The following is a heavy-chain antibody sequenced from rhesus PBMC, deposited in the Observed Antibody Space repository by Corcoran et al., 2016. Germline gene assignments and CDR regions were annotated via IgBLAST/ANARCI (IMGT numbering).Heavy chain of an antibody. V-gene: IGHV1S9*01. Sequence: QVQLVQSGAEVKKPGASVKLSCKASGYTFTRYYINWVRQAPGQVLEWMGWINPGNGKADYAQKFQGRVTMTRDTATSTAYMELSSLRSEDTAVYYCTREAFWGPGTPITISS. CDR3: TREAF. CDR2: INPGNGKA. CDR1: GYTFTRYY. J-gene: IGHJ2*01.